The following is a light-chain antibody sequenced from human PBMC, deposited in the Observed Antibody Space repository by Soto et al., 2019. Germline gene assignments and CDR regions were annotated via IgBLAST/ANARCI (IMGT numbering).Light chain of an antibody. CDR1: QAILSW. CDR2: KAS. CDR3: QHYNSYSGA. J-gene: IGKJ1*01. Sequence: DIEMAQSPSSLSGAVGDRVAITCLASQAILSWSAWYQQKPGKTPKLLIYKASTIKSGVPSRFTGSGSGTEFTLTISSLQPDDFATYYCQHYNSYSGAFGQGTKVDIK. V-gene: IGKV1-5*03.